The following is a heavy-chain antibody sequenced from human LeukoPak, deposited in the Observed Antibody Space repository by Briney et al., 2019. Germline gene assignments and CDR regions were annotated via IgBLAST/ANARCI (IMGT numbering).Heavy chain of an antibody. V-gene: IGHV3-9*01. D-gene: IGHD3-22*01. CDR1: GFTFDDYA. CDR3: AKDIGLSYYDSSGYGDAFDI. Sequence: PGRSLRLSCAASGFTFDDYAMHWVRQAPGKGPEWVSGISWNSGSIGYADSVKGRFTISRDNAKNSLYLQMNSLRAEDTALYYCAKDIGLSYYDSSGYGDAFDIWGQGTMVTVSS. J-gene: IGHJ3*02. CDR2: ISWNSGSI.